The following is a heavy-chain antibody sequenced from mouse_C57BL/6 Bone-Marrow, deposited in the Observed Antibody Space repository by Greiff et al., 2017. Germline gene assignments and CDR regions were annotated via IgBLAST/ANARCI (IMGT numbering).Heavy chain of an antibody. CDR3: AIRTGGGDYDN. Sequence: QVQLQQPGAELVKPGASVKMSCKASGYTFTSSWITWVKQRPGQGLEWIGDIYPNNGGTIYNRKFKGKATLTVDKSSSPDYMERRSLTAADTAVYDVAIRTGGGDYDNWGQGTTLAVSS. V-gene: IGHV1-55*01. D-gene: IGHD4-1*01. CDR2: IYPNNGGT. CDR1: GYTFTSSW. J-gene: IGHJ2*01.